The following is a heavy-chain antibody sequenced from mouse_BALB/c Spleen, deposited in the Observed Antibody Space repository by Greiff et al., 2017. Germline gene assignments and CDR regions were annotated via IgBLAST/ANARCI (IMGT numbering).Heavy chain of an antibody. CDR1: GYSITSDYA. V-gene: IGHV3-2*02. D-gene: IGHD1-1*01. CDR3: ARDYGSRGYFDY. CDR2: ISYSGST. J-gene: IGHJ2*01. Sequence: EVQRVESGPGLVKPSQSLSLTCTVTGYSITSDYAWNWIRQFPGNKLEWMGYISYSGSTSYNPSLKSRISITRDTSKNQFFLQLNSVTTEDTATYYCARDYGSRGYFDYWGQGTTLTVSS.